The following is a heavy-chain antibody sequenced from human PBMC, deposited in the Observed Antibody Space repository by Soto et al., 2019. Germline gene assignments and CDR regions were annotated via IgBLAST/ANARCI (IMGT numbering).Heavy chain of an antibody. V-gene: IGHV1-3*01. CDR1: GYTFTSYA. Sequence: ASVKVSCKASGYTFTSYAMHWVRQAPGQRLEWMGWINAGNGNTKNAQKFQGRVTMTTDTSTSTAYMELRSLRSDDTAVYYCAREPNYFDYWGQGTLVTVSS. CDR3: AREPNYFDY. J-gene: IGHJ4*02. CDR2: INAGNGNT.